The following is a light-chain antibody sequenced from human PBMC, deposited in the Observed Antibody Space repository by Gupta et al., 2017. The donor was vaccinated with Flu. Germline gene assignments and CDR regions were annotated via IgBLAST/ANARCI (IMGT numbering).Light chain of an antibody. CDR2: GAS. V-gene: IGKV4-1*01. CDR1: QSVLDSSKNKNY. J-gene: IGKJ1*01. Sequence: VARGERATINCKASQSVLDSSKNKNYLAWYQKKPGQPPKLLIDGASTREYGGPDRFSGSGSGTDFTLTSSSRQAEDGAVYYCQQDYSTNTFGQGTKVEIK. CDR3: QQDYSTNT.